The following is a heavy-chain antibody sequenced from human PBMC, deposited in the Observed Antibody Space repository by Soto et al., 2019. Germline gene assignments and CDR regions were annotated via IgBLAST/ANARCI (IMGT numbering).Heavy chain of an antibody. CDR1: GYTFTSYY. Sequence: GASVKVSCKASGYTFTSYYMHWVRQAPGQGLEWMGIINPSGGSTSYAQKFQGRVTMTRDTSTSTVYMELSSLRSEDTAVYYCARRRSYSGGSSTYYFDYWGQGTLVTVSS. D-gene: IGHD2-15*01. CDR3: ARRRSYSGGSSTYYFDY. V-gene: IGHV1-46*01. CDR2: INPSGGST. J-gene: IGHJ4*02.